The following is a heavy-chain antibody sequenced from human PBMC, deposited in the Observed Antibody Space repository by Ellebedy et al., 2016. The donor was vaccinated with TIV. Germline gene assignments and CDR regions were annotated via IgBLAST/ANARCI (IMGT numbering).Heavy chain of an antibody. V-gene: IGHV3-7*03. J-gene: IGHJ4*02. CDR2: INKDGSED. D-gene: IGHD2-8*02. Sequence: GESLKISCAASEFAFDDDWMSWVRQAPGKGLEWVANINKDGSEDYYLDSVTGRFTISRDNTENSLFLEMSSLSAEDTAIYYCVRGGARSSWYWRLWGQGTLVTVSS. CDR1: EFAFDDDW. CDR3: VRGGARSSWYWRL.